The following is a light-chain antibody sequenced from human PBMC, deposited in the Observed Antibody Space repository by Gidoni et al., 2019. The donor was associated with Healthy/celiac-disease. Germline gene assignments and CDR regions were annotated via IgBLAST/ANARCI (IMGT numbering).Light chain of an antibody. CDR3: QQYNSSPAWT. V-gene: IGKV1-5*03. CDR2: KAS. CDR1: QSISSW. J-gene: IGKJ1*01. Sequence: EIQMSQSHTSLAASVGERVTITCRASQSISSWLAWYQQKPRKAPKLLTYKASSLESGVPSRFRGSGSGTEFTLPISSLQPDDFATYYCQQYNSSPAWTFGQGTKVEIK.